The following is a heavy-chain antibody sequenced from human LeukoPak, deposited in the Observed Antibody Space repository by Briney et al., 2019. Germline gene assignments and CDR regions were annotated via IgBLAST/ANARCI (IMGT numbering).Heavy chain of an antibody. CDR1: GGTCGSYA. Sequence: SSVKISCKPSGGTCGSYAISWVRQATGQRPEGMGGIIPVCGTANDAQKFHPRFMITANNSTSTAYNELSSLRSDDTAVYYCARGTAEGYTYGRYYFDYWGQGTLVTVSS. D-gene: IGHD5-18*01. CDR2: IIPVCGTA. J-gene: IGHJ4*02. CDR3: ARGTAEGYTYGRYYFDY. V-gene: IGHV1-69*06.